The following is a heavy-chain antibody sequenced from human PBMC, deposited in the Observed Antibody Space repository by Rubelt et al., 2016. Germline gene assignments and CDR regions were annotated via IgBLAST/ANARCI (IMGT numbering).Heavy chain of an antibody. CDR2: INPNSGGT. CDR1: GGTFSSYA. D-gene: IGHD6-19*01. CDR3: ARGLIAVALSSVALHDY. J-gene: IGHJ4*02. V-gene: IGHV1-2*02. Sequence: QVQLVQSGSELKKPGASVKVSCKASGGTFSSYAISWVRQAPGQGLEWMGWINPNSGGTNYAQKFQGRVTMTRDTSISTAYMELSRLRSDDTAVYYCARGLIAVALSSVALHDYWGQGTLVTVSS.